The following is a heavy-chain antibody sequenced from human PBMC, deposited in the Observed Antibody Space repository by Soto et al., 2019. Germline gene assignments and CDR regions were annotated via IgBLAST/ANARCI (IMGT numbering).Heavy chain of an antibody. J-gene: IGHJ3*02. CDR3: ARDSGYCSGGSCLEDAFDI. Sequence: SETLSLTCTFSGGSISSGGYYWSWIRQHPGKGLEWIGYIYYSGSTYYNPSLKSRVTISVDTSKNQFSLKLSSVTAADTAVYYCARDSGYCSGGSCLEDAFDIWGQGTMVTVSS. CDR1: GGSISSGGYY. D-gene: IGHD2-15*01. CDR2: IYYSGST. V-gene: IGHV4-31*03.